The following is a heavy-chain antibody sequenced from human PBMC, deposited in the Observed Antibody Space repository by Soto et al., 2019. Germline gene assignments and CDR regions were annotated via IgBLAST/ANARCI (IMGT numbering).Heavy chain of an antibody. CDR3: ARVLGSRYSYALGNNWFDP. J-gene: IGHJ5*02. D-gene: IGHD5-18*01. Sequence: ASVKVSCKASGYTFTSYDINWVRQATGQGLEWMGWMNPNSGNTGYAQKFQGRVTMTRNTPISTAYMELSSLRSEDTAVYYCARVLGSRYSYALGNNWFDPWGQGTLVTVSS. V-gene: IGHV1-8*01. CDR2: MNPNSGNT. CDR1: GYTFTSYD.